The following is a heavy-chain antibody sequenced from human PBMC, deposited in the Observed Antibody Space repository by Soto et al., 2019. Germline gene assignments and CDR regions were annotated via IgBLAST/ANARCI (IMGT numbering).Heavy chain of an antibody. CDR3: AEDPGNSYYYYYGMDV. V-gene: IGHV1-58*01. J-gene: IGHJ6*02. CDR2: IVVGSGNT. CDR1: GFTFTSSA. Sequence: GASVKVSCKASGFTFTSSAVQWVRQARGQRLEWIGWIVVGSGNTNYAQKFQERVTITRDMSTSTAYMELSSLRSEDTAVYYCAEDPGNSYYYYYGMDVWGQGTTVTVSS. D-gene: IGHD1-1*01.